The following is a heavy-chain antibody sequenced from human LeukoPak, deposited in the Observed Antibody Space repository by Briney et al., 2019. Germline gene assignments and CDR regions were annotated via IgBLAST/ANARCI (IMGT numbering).Heavy chain of an antibody. D-gene: IGHD6-19*01. CDR1: GFTFSSYG. J-gene: IGHJ4*02. V-gene: IGHV3-30*18. CDR2: ISYHGSNK. CDR3: AKGHSSGWYYFDY. Sequence: GGSLRLSCAASGFTFSSYGMHWVRQAPGKWREWVAVISYHGSNKYYADSVKGRFTISRDNSKNTLYLQMNSLRAEDTAMYYCAKGHSSGWYYFDYWGQGTLVTVSS.